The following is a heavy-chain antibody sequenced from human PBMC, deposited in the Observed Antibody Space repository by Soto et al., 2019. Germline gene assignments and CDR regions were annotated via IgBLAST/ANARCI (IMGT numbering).Heavy chain of an antibody. V-gene: IGHV3-23*01. CDR2: ISGSGGST. Sequence: GGSLRLSCAASGFTFSSYAMSWVRQAPGKGLEWVSAISGSGGSTYYADSVKGRFTISRDNSKNTLYLQMNSLRAEDTAVYYCAKDRVWFGELLYAFDIWCQGTMVTVSS. D-gene: IGHD3-10*01. J-gene: IGHJ3*02. CDR1: GFTFSSYA. CDR3: AKDRVWFGELLYAFDI.